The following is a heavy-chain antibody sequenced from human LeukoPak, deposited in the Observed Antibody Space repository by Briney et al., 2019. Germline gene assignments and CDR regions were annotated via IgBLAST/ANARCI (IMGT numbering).Heavy chain of an antibody. D-gene: IGHD6-19*01. CDR1: GGSISSTNW. J-gene: IGHJ4*02. V-gene: IGHV4-4*02. CDR2: IYHSGST. CDR3: ARYDVGWYYFDY. Sequence: SETLSLTCAVSGGSISSTNWWSWVRQSPGKGLEWIGEIYHSGSTNYKPSLRSRVTISVDKSKNQFSLKLSSVTAADTAVYYCARYDVGWYYFDYWGQGTLVTVSS.